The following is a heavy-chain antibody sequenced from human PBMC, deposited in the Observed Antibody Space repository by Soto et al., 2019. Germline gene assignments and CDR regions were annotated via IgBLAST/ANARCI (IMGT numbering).Heavy chain of an antibody. CDR2: IYESGST. CDR3: ARSWGIALAPDY. D-gene: IGHD6-19*01. V-gene: IGHV4-59*01. J-gene: IGHJ4*02. Sequence: PSETLALTGPVSGCSIRRFYWIWIRQPPGKGLEWIGYIYESGSTNYNPSLKSRVTISVDTSKNQFSLKLSSVTAADTAVYYCARSWGIALAPDYWGQGTLVTVSS. CDR1: GCSIRRFY.